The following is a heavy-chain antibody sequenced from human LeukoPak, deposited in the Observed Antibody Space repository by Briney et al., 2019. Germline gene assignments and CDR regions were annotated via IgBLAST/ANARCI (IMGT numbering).Heavy chain of an antibody. CDR3: ARGSIVAVPAAMGGGIYCYYMDV. CDR2: IYTSGST. D-gene: IGHD2-2*01. CDR1: GGSITSYY. V-gene: IGHV4-4*07. Sequence: SETLSLTCTVSGGSITSYYWNWIRQPAGKGLEWIGRIYTSGSTNYHPSLKSRVTMSVDTSKNQFSLKLTSVTAADTAVYYCARGSIVAVPAAMGGGIYCYYMDVWGKGTTVTVSS. J-gene: IGHJ6*03.